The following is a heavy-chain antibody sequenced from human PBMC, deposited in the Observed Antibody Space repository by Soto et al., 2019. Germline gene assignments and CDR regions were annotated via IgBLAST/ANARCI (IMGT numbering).Heavy chain of an antibody. J-gene: IGHJ4*02. D-gene: IGHD3-9*01. V-gene: IGHV1-69*01. Sequence: QVQLVQSGAEVKKPGSSVKVSCEAPGGTFDHAAITWVRQAPGQGVEWVGGINPMFNSTHYAQKFQGRVTITADAVTSTAFMELRGLTSDDTAVYYCARQIFAADYWGQGTLLVVSS. CDR2: INPMFNST. CDR1: GGTFDHAA. CDR3: ARQIFAADY.